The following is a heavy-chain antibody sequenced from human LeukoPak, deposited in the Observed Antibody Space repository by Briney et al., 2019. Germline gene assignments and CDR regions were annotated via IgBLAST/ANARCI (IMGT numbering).Heavy chain of an antibody. V-gene: IGHV1-69*01. Sequence: SVKVSCKASGGTFSSYAISWVRQAPGQGLEWMGGIIPIFGTANYAQKFQGRVTITADESTSTAYMELSSLRSEDTAVYYCTTGTTGYYFDYWGQGTLVTVPS. CDR3: TTGTTGYYFDY. D-gene: IGHD1-1*01. CDR1: GGTFSSYA. CDR2: IIPIFGTA. J-gene: IGHJ4*02.